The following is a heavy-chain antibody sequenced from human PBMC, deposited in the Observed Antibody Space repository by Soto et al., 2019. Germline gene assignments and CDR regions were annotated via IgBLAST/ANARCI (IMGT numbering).Heavy chain of an antibody. CDR1: GGTFSSDA. D-gene: IGHD6-19*01. J-gene: IGHJ4*02. CDR2: LIPILGTT. CDR3: ARASGYVSGWYHDY. Sequence: ASVKVSCKASGGTFSSDAVSWVRQAPGQGLEWMGGLIPILGTTHYAQKFQGRVTITADESTNTAYMELSSLRSDDTAVYYCARASGYVSGWYHDYWGQGTRVTVSS. V-gene: IGHV1-69*13.